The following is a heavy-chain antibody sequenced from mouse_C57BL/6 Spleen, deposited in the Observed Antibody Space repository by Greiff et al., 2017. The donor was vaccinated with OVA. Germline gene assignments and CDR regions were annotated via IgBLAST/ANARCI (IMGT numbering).Heavy chain of an antibody. CDR3: AIWGDGDLRWAMDY. CDR2: INPNNGGN. V-gene: IGHV1-18*01. Sequence: VQLQQSGPELVKPGASVKIPCKASGYTFTDYNMDWVKQSHGKSLEWIGDINPNNGGNIYNQKFNGKATLTVDKSSSTAYRKRRSQTSEHTAVYYCAIWGDGDLRWAMDYWGQGTSVTVSS. CDR1: GYTFTDYN. J-gene: IGHJ4*01. D-gene: IGHD2-13*01.